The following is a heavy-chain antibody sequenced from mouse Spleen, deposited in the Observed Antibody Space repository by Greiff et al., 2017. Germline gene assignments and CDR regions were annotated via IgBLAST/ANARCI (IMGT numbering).Heavy chain of an antibody. CDR1: GYSITSGYY. J-gene: IGHJ4*01. CDR2: ISYDGSN. V-gene: IGHV3-6*01. Sequence: ESGPGLVKPSQSLSLTCSVTGYSITSGYYWNWIRQFPGNKLEWMGYISYDGSNNYNPSLKNRISITRDTSKNQFFLKLNSVTTEDTATYYCAREGGGYYYAMDYWGQGTSVTVSS. CDR3: AREGGGYYYAMDY. D-gene: IGHD2-2*01.